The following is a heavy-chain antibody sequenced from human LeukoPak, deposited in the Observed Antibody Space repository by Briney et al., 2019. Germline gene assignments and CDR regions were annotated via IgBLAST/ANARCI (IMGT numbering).Heavy chain of an antibody. V-gene: IGHV1-8*01. Sequence: ASVKVSCKASGYTFTNYDIIWVRQASGRGLEWMGWVNPGSGNTGYSQNLQGRVTITRNTSISTAYMELSSLRSEDTAVFLCARGDPYCTNTGCGTSFDYWGQGTLVTVSS. D-gene: IGHD2-2*01. J-gene: IGHJ4*02. CDR3: ARGDPYCTNTGCGTSFDY. CDR1: GYTFTNYD. CDR2: VNPGSGNT.